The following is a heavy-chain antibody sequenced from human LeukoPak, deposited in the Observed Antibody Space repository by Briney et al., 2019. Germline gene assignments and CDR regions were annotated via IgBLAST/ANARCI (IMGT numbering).Heavy chain of an antibody. Sequence: GASVKVSCKASGYTFTSYYVQWERQAPGQWLEWMGIINPSGGSTSYAQKFQGRVTMTRDTSTSTVYMELSSLRSEDTAVYYCARSDDSTSWFDPWGQGTLVTVSS. J-gene: IGHJ5*02. V-gene: IGHV1-46*01. CDR3: ARSDDSTSWFDP. D-gene: IGHD3-22*01. CDR2: INPSGGST. CDR1: GYTFTSYY.